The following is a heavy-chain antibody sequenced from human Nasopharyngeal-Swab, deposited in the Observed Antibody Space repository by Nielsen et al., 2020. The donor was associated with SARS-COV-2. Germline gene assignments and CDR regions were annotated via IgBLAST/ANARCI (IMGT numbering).Heavy chain of an antibody. Sequence: GESLKISCAASGFNLRSYAMHWVRQAPGTGLEYVSVISGDGGTTFYANSVKGRFTISRDNSKNTLYLQMGSLRPEDTAVYYCARALGGHPDSWGQGTLVTISS. CDR3: ARALGGHPDS. D-gene: IGHD2-15*01. V-gene: IGHV3-64*01. CDR1: GFNLRSYA. CDR2: ISGDGGTT. J-gene: IGHJ5*01.